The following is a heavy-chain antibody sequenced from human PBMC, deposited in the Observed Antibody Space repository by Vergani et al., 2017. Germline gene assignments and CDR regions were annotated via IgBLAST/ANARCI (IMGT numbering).Heavy chain of an antibody. CDR3: ARTSSISGSYYKGEWDY. CDR1: GYTFTNHH. Sequence: VQLVQSGTEVMKPGASVKIACQTSGYTFTNHHLHWVRPAPGQGLEWMGIITPGGSTDYGPKFQGRATMTRDTSTRTVYMDLTGLRSDDTAMYYCARTSSISGSYYKGEWDYWGQGTLVVVSS. V-gene: IGHV1-46*03. CDR2: ITPGGST. J-gene: IGHJ4*02. D-gene: IGHD3-10*01.